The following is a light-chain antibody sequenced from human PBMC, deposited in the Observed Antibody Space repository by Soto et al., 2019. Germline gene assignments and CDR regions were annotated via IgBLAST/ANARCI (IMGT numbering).Light chain of an antibody. CDR2: GAS. Sequence: EIVMTQSPGTLSVSPGERAPLSCRASQSVSSNLAWYQQKPGQAPRLLIYGASTRATGIPARFSGSGSGTEFTLTISSLQSEDFAVYYCQQYNNWPRTFGQGTKVDI. CDR1: QSVSSN. J-gene: IGKJ1*01. V-gene: IGKV3-15*01. CDR3: QQYNNWPRT.